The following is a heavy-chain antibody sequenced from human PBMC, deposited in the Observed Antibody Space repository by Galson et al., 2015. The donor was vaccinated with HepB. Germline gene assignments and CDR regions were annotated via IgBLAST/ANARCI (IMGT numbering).Heavy chain of an antibody. V-gene: IGHV3-21*01. CDR1: GFTFSSYS. J-gene: IGHJ5*02. CDR2: ISSSSSYI. CDR3: ARGFESSHRHIFRQGHYNWFDP. Sequence: SLRLSCAASGFTFSSYSMNWVRQAPGKGLEWVSSISSSSSYIYYADSVKGRFTISRDNAKNSLYLQMNSLRAEDTAVYYCARGFESSHRHIFRQGHYNWFDPWGQGTLVTVSS. D-gene: IGHD2-2*01.